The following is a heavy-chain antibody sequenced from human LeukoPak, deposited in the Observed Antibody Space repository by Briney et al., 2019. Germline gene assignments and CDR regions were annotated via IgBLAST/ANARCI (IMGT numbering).Heavy chain of an antibody. D-gene: IGHD3-3*01. CDR2: ISGSGGST. V-gene: IGHV3-23*01. CDR3: AKDSANTIFGVVVSDWFDP. CDR1: GFTFSSYA. Sequence: GGSLRLPCAASGFTFSSYAMSWVRQAPGKGLEWVSAISGSGGSTYYADSVKGRFTISRDNSKNTLYLQMNSLRAEDTAVYYCAKDSANTIFGVVVSDWFDPWGQGTLVTVSS. J-gene: IGHJ5*02.